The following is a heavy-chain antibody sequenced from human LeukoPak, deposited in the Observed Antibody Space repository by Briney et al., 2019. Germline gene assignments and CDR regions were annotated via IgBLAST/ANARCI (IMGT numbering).Heavy chain of an antibody. CDR1: GYTFTNYG. D-gene: IGHD6-13*01. CDR2: ISAYNGNT. V-gene: IGHV1-18*01. J-gene: IGHJ4*02. Sequence: GASVTVSCKASGYTFTNYGIRWVRQAPGQGIEWMGWISAYNGNTNYAQKLQGRVTMTTDTSTSTAYMELRTLRSDDTAVYYCARDAPVAAADFDCWGQGTLVTVSS. CDR3: ARDAPVAAADFDC.